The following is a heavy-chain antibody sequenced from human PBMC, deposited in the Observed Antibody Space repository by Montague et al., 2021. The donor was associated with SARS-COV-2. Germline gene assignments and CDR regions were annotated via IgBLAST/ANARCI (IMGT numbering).Heavy chain of an antibody. CDR3: ARWDPQTLTLIGLRGTSAFDY. Sequence: SETLSLTCAVYGGSFSGYYCPWIRQSPGKGLEWIAEVNHSGTTNYNSNPSLRSRVTISVDTSKSQFSLKLSSVTAADTGVYYCARWDPQTLTLIGLRGTSAFDYWGPGTLATVFS. CDR1: GGSFSGYY. V-gene: IGHV4-34*01. CDR2: VNHSGTT. D-gene: IGHD1-26*01. J-gene: IGHJ4*02.